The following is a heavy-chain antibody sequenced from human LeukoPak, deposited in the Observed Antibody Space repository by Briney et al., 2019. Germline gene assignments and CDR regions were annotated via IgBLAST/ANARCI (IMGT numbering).Heavy chain of an antibody. CDR2: ISSTSSSI. CDR1: GFTFNNFG. Sequence: WGSLRLSCAASGFTFNNFGMNWVRQAPGKGLEWVSYISSTSSSIYYADSVKGRFTISRDNSKKTLYLQMNSLRAEDTAVYYCAKDSSSWYWERVFDYWGQGTLVTVSS. J-gene: IGHJ4*02. D-gene: IGHD6-13*01. V-gene: IGHV3-48*01. CDR3: AKDSSSWYWERVFDY.